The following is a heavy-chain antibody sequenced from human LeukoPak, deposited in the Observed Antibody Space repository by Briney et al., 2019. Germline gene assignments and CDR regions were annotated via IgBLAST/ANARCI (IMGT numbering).Heavy chain of an antibody. J-gene: IGHJ4*02. Sequence: SVKVSCKASGGTFSSYAISWVRQAPGQGRDGMGGIIPIFGTANYAQKFQGKVTITADQSTSTAYMDLSSLRSEDTAVYYCAREKVDSSGYYYYWGQGTLVTVSS. CDR2: IIPIFGTA. CDR1: GGTFSSYA. CDR3: AREKVDSSGYYYY. D-gene: IGHD3-22*01. V-gene: IGHV1-69*01.